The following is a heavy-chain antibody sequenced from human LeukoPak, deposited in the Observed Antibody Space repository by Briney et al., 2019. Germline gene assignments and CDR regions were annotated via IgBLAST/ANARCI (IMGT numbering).Heavy chain of an antibody. CDR3: ARVEEQLKFDY. CDR1: GGSISSSSYY. Sequence: SETLSLTRTVSGGSISSSSYYWGWIRQPPGKGLEWIGSIYYSGSTYYNPSLKSRVTISVDTSKNQFSLKLSSVTAADTAVYYCARVEEQLKFDYWGQGTLVTVSS. CDR2: IYYSGST. V-gene: IGHV4-39*07. D-gene: IGHD6-6*01. J-gene: IGHJ4*02.